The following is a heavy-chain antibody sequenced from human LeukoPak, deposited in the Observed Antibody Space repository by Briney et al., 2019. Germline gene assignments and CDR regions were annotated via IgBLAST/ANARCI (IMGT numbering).Heavy chain of an antibody. D-gene: IGHD3-3*01. CDR2: IHSGGRT. J-gene: IGHJ4*02. CDR1: GFSVSNNY. CDR3: ARPGSASGYWVH. V-gene: IGHV3-66*01. Sequence: PGRSLRLSCAASGFSVSNNYLSWVRQPPGKGLEWVSVIHSGGRTKYADSVRDRFTISRDTAKNTVYLQMNSLRVDDTAAYYCARPGSASGYWVHWGQGTLVTVSS.